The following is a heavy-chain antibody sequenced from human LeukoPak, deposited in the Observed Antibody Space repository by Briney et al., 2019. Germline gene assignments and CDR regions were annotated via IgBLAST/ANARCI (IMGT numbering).Heavy chain of an antibody. J-gene: IGHJ4*02. Sequence: PGGSLRLSCAASGFTFANHAMSWVRQTPGKGLEWVSAISGGGDITYYADSVTGRFTISRDNSKDTLFLQMHSLRPGGTAGYYCVGEDTPAPANYLGQGTLVTNSS. CDR3: VGEDTPAPANY. V-gene: IGHV3-23*01. CDR1: GFTFANHA. CDR2: ISGGGDIT. D-gene: IGHD2-15*01.